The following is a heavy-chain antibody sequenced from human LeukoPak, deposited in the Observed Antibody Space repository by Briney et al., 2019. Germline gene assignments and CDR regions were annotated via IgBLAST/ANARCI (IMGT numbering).Heavy chain of an antibody. V-gene: IGHV3-23*01. CDR2: ISGSGGST. CDR3: AKDGEYYYDSSGYFSDY. J-gene: IGHJ4*02. D-gene: IGHD3-22*01. CDR1: GFTFSSYS. Sequence: GGSLRLSCAASGFTFSSYSMNWVRQAPGKGLEWGSAISGSGGSTYYADSVKGRFTISRDNSKNTLYLQMNSLRAEDTAVYYCAKDGEYYYDSSGYFSDYWGQGTLVTVSS.